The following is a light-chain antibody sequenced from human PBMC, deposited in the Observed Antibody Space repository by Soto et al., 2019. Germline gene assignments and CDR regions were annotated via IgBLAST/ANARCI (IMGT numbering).Light chain of an antibody. CDR2: EGS. J-gene: IGLJ1*01. V-gene: IGLV2-23*01. CDR3: CSYAGSSTYV. Sequence: QSALTQPASVSGSPGQSITISCTGTSSDVGSYNLVSWYQQHPGKAPKLMIYEGSKRPSGGSNRFSGSQTGNTSSLTISGLEAEDWAGYDSCSYAGSSTYVFGTGTNVTVL. CDR1: SSDVGSYNL.